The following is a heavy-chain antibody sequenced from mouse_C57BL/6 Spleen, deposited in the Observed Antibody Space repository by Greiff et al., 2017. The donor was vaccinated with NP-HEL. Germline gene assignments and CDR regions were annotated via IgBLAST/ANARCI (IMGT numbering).Heavy chain of an antibody. Sequence: VQLQQSGAELVKPGASVKISCKASGYAFSSYWMNWVKQRPGKGLEWIGQIYPGDGDTNYNGKFKGKATLTADKSSSTAYMQLSSLTSEDSAVYFCARGFGIYYGSSYYFDYWGQGTTLTVSS. V-gene: IGHV1-80*01. D-gene: IGHD1-1*01. CDR2: IYPGDGDT. CDR1: GYAFSSYW. J-gene: IGHJ2*01. CDR3: ARGFGIYYGSSYYFDY.